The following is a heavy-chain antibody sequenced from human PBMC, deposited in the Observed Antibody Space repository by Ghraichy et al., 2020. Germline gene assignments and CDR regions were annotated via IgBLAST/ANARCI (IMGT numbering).Heavy chain of an antibody. J-gene: IGHJ4*02. CDR3: ARGVSSTNLDY. CDR2: LSSSSNYI. V-gene: IGHV3-21*01. CDR1: GFTFSTYI. D-gene: IGHD1-26*01. Sequence: GGSLRLSCAASGFTFSTYIINWVRQAPGKGLEWVSSLSSSSNYIYYADSVKGRFTISRDNAKNSLYLQMNSLRAEDTAVYYCARGVSSTNLDYWGQGTLVTVSS.